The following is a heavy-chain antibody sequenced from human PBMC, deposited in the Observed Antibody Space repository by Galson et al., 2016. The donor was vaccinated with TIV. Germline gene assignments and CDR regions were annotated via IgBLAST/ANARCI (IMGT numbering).Heavy chain of an antibody. CDR3: YSPFPGGDDFWSAYYDAFDI. Sequence: SETLSLTCAVYGGSFNRYYWTWIRQPPGKGLEWIGQINHSGSTKYNPSLKSRGTISVDTSKNQFSLKLTSVTAADTAVYYCYSPFPGGDDFWSAYYDAFDIWGQGTMVTVSS. V-gene: IGHV4-34*01. CDR1: GGSFNRYY. J-gene: IGHJ3*02. D-gene: IGHD3-3*01. CDR2: INHSGST.